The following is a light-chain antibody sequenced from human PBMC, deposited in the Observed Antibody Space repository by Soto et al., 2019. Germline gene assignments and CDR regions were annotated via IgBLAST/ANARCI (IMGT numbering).Light chain of an antibody. V-gene: IGKV3-15*01. CDR3: QQYNNWPPDT. J-gene: IGKJ2*01. Sequence: EIVMTQSPATRSVSPGERATLSGRDSQSVSSNLAWYQQKPGQAPRLLIYGASTRATGIPARFSGSGSGTEFTLTISSLQSEDFAVYYCQQYNNWPPDTFGQGTKLEIK. CDR1: QSVSSN. CDR2: GAS.